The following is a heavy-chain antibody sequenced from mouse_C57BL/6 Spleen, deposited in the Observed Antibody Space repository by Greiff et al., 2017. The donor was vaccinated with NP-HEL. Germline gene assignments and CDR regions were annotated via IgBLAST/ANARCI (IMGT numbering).Heavy chain of an antibody. J-gene: IGHJ4*01. D-gene: IGHD2-5*01. Sequence: QVQLQQPGAELVKPGASVKMSCKASGYTFTSYWITWVKQRPGQGLEWIGDIYPGSGSTNYNEKFKSKAILTVDTSSSTAYMQLSSLTSEDSAVYYCAREGTRSNYDAMDYWGQGTSVTVSS. CDR1: GYTFTSYW. V-gene: IGHV1-55*01. CDR3: AREGTRSNYDAMDY. CDR2: IYPGSGST.